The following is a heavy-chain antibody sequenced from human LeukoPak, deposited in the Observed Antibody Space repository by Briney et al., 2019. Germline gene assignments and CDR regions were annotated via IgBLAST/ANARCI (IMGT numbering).Heavy chain of an antibody. CDR2: INHSGST. CDR3: ARAADYYDSSGYSH. CDR1: GGSFSGYY. J-gene: IGHJ4*02. D-gene: IGHD3-22*01. Sequence: PSETPSLTCAVYGGSFSGYYWSWIRQPPGKGLEWIGEINHSGSTNYNPSLKSRVTISVDSSKNQFSLKLSSVTAADTAVYYCARAADYYDSSGYSHWGQGTLVTVSS. V-gene: IGHV4-34*01.